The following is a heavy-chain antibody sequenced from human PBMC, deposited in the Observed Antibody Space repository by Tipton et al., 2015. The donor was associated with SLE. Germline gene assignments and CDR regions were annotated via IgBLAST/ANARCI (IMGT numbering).Heavy chain of an antibody. J-gene: IGHJ4*02. CDR3: ARFARRTADQLFYYFDL. V-gene: IGHV4-38-2*02. Sequence: TLSLTCNVSAYSISSGYYWGWIRQPPGKGLEWIGSIYHSGSTNYNPSLKSRLVISVHTSQSQFSLSLSSVTAADTAVYYCARFARRTADQLFYYFDLWGQGTGVTVSS. D-gene: IGHD1-14*01. CDR2: IYHSGST. CDR1: AYSISSGYY.